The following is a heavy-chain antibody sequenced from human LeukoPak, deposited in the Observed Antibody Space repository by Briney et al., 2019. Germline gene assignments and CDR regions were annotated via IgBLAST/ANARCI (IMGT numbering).Heavy chain of an antibody. D-gene: IGHD1-14*01. V-gene: IGHV4-39*01. Sequence: NPSGTPSLTCTVSGGSISSSDYYWGWIRQPPGKGLEWIGSIHYSGSTYYNPSLKSRVTISVDTSKNQFSLNLSSVTAADTAVYYCARHGTISSESYFDYWGQGALVTVSS. CDR3: ARHGTISSESYFDY. CDR2: IHYSGST. CDR1: GGSISSSDYY. J-gene: IGHJ4*02.